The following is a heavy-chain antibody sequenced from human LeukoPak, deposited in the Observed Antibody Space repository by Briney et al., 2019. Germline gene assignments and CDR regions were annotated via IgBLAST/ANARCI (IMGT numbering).Heavy chain of an antibody. V-gene: IGHV4-39*01. J-gene: IGHJ4*02. D-gene: IGHD3-22*01. CDR2: ISYSGST. CDR3: ASLSKYYYESRGFFDY. Sequence: SETLSLTCNVSGGSISSNSYYWGWIRQPPGKGLEYIGSISYSGSTYYNPSLMSRVTISVDTSKNQFSLKLSSVTAADTAVYYCASLSKYYYESRGFFDYWGQGTLVTVSS. CDR1: GGSISSNSYY.